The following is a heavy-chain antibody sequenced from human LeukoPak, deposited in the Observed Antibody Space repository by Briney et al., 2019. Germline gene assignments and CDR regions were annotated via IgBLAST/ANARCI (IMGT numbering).Heavy chain of an antibody. CDR3: ARDYGPYPGCSWFDP. D-gene: IGHD2-21*01. CDR2: INCNGGGT. Sequence: ASVKVSCKASGYTFTGYYIHWVRQAPGQGLEWMGRINCNGGGTSYAQKFQGRVTMTRDTSISTAYMELDRLTSDDTAVYYCARDYGPYPGCSWFDPWGQGTLVTVPS. CDR1: GYTFTGYY. J-gene: IGHJ5*02. V-gene: IGHV1-2*06.